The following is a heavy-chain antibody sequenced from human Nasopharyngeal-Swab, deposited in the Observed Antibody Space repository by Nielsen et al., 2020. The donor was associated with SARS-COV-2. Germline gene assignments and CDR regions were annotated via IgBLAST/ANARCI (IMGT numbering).Heavy chain of an antibody. V-gene: IGHV4-39*07. Sequence: WIRQPPGKGLEWIGSIYYSGSTYYNPSLKSRVTISVDTSKNQFSRKLSSVTAADTAVYYCARKDYKTSAFDIWGQGTMVTVSS. D-gene: IGHD4-11*01. J-gene: IGHJ3*02. CDR3: ARKDYKTSAFDI. CDR2: IYYSGST.